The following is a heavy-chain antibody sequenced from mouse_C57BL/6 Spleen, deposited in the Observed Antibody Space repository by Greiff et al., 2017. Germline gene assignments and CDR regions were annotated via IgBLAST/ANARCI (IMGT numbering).Heavy chain of an antibody. V-gene: IGHV5-16*01. CDR1: GFTFSDYY. D-gene: IGHD2-3*01. J-gene: IGHJ2*01. Sequence: VQLKESEGGLVQPGSSMKLSCTASGFTFSDYYMAWVRQVPEKGLEWVANINYDGSSTYYLDSLKSRFIISRDNAKNILYLQMSSLKSEDTATYYCARVYDGYSLDYWGQGTTLTVSS. CDR3: ARVYDGYSLDY. CDR2: INYDGSST.